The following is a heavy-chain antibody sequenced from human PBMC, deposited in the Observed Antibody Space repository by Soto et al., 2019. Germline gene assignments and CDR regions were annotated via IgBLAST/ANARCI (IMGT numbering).Heavy chain of an antibody. J-gene: IGHJ6*02. V-gene: IGHV3-33*01. CDR1: GFTFSRYG. Sequence: QVQLVESGGGVVQPGRSLRLSCAASGFTFSRYGMHWVRQAPGKGLEWVAVIWYDGSNKYYADSVKGRFTISRDNSKNTLYLQMNSLRAEDTAVYYCARDALLWFGELLDYGMDVWGQGTTVTVSS. CDR2: IWYDGSNK. CDR3: ARDALLWFGELLDYGMDV. D-gene: IGHD3-10*01.